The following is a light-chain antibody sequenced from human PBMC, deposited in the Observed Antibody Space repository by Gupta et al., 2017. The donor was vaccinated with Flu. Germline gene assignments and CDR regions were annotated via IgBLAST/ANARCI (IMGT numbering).Light chain of an antibody. J-gene: IGKJ5*01. V-gene: IGKV1-39*01. CDR1: QRIRSY. CDR3: QQIDSTPPLT. CDR2: AES. Sequence: SLFASVGDRVTITCRASQRIRSYLNWYQQKQGKAPKLLIYAESSLQSGVTSRFSGSGDGTDFTLTISSRQPEDFASYYCQQIDSTPPLTFGQGTLLEIK.